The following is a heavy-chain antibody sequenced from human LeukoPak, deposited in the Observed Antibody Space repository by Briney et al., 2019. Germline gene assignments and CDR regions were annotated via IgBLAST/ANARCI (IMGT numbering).Heavy chain of an antibody. Sequence: ASVKVSCKVSGYTLTELSMHWVRQAPGKGLEWMGGFDPEDGETIYAQKFQGRVTMTEDTSTDTAYMELSSLRSEDTAVYYCATGYYYGSWNYYFDYWGQGTLVTVSS. V-gene: IGHV1-24*01. CDR2: FDPEDGET. D-gene: IGHD3-10*01. CDR3: ATGYYYGSWNYYFDY. CDR1: GYTLTELS. J-gene: IGHJ4*02.